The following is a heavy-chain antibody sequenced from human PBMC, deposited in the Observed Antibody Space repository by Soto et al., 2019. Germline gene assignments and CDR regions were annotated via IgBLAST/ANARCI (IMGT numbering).Heavy chain of an antibody. CDR1: GFTFSTYG. J-gene: IGHJ6*03. Sequence: DVQLLESGGGLVQWGGSLRLSCVTSGFTFSTYGMTWVRQAPGKGLEWVSYGGSGGSRDYAESVKGRFTISRDNSKNTLSLEMSSLRAEDTATYYCVKFRGRAYPYYYMDVWGKGTTVTVSS. D-gene: IGHD3-10*01. V-gene: IGHV3-23*01. CDR2: YGGSGGSR. CDR3: VKFRGRAYPYYYMDV.